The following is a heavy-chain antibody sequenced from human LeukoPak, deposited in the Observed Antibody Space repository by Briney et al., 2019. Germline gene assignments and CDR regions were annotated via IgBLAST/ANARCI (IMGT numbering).Heavy chain of an antibody. Sequence: GASVKVSCKASGGTFSSYAISWVRQAPGQGLEWMGWINPNSGGTNYAQKFQGRVTMTRDTSISTAYMELSRLRSDDTTVYYCARSAVWFGEFDAGYYYYMDVWGKGTTVTISS. CDR3: ARSAVWFGEFDAGYYYYMDV. CDR1: GGTFSSYA. J-gene: IGHJ6*03. CDR2: INPNSGGT. V-gene: IGHV1-2*02. D-gene: IGHD3-10*01.